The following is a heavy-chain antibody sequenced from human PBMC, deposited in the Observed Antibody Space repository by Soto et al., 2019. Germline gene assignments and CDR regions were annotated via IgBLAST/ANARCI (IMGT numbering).Heavy chain of an antibody. D-gene: IGHD2-21*02. J-gene: IGHJ3*02. V-gene: IGHV3-23*01. CDR3: AKLSMVTVRGAFDI. Sequence: EVQLLESGGGLVRPGGSLRVSCAASGLTFSSYGMSWVRQAPGKGPEWVSGISGSGGSTYYADSVKGRFTISRDNSKNTLYLQMNSLRAEDTAVYYCAKLSMVTVRGAFDIWGQGTMVTVSS. CDR2: ISGSGGST. CDR1: GLTFSSYG.